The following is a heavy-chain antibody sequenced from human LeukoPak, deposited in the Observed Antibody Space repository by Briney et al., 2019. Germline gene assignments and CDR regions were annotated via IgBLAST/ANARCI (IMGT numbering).Heavy chain of an antibody. V-gene: IGHV3-74*01. J-gene: IGHJ6*04. D-gene: IGHD4-11*01. CDR3: VRGLGDV. Sequence: PGGSLRLSCSASGFIFRNYWMHWVRQAPGKGPVWVSCINNDGKLVTYADSVKGRFTISRDSAKDTVFLQMNSLRVEDTALYYCVRGLGDVWGKGTLVTVSS. CDR1: GFIFRNYW. CDR2: INNDGKLV.